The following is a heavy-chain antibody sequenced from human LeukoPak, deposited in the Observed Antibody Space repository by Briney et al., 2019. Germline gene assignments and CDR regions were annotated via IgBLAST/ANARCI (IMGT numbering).Heavy chain of an antibody. D-gene: IGHD1-26*01. CDR2: IYLGDSDT. CDR3: ARRGAPTYYFDY. V-gene: IGHV5-51*01. Sequence: PGESLKISCKGSGYCFTSYWIGWVRQMPRKGLEWMGIIYLGDSDTRYSPSFLGQVTISAVKSTSTPYLLWSSLKASDTAMYYCARRGAPTYYFDYWGQGTLVTVSS. J-gene: IGHJ4*02. CDR1: GYCFTSYW.